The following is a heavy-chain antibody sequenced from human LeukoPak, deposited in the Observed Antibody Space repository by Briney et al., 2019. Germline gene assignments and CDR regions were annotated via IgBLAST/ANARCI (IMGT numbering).Heavy chain of an antibody. CDR2: IYPGDSDT. CDR3: AGGQLPWGVVQH. D-gene: IGHD2-2*01. J-gene: IGHJ1*01. V-gene: IGHV5-51*01. CDR1: GYRFTNYW. Sequence: GESLKISCKGSGYRFTNYWIGWVRQMPGKGLEWMGIIYPGDSDTRYSPSFQGQVTTSAAKSTRTAYLQWSSLKASDTAMYYCAGGQLPWGVVQHWGQGTLVTVSS.